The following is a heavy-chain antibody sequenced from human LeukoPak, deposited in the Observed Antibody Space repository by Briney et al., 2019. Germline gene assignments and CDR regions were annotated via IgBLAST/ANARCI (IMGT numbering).Heavy chain of an antibody. CDR2: ISSSGST. D-gene: IGHD3-22*01. V-gene: IGHV4-61*02. CDR1: GDSICSGDYY. J-gene: IGHJ3*02. Sequence: SQTLSLTCTVSGDSICSGDYYWSWIRQPAGKGLEWIGRISSSGSTNYNPSLKSRVTISVDTSKNQFSLKLSSVTAADTAVYFCARGPYSYDSSGAFDIWGQGTMVTVSS. CDR3: ARGPYSYDSSGAFDI.